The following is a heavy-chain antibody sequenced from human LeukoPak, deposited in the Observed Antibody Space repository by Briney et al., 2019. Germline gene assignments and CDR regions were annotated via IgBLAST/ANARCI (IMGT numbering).Heavy chain of an antibody. CDR2: ISYDGSNK. CDR3: AKDRDDTLTPLDY. J-gene: IGHJ4*02. V-gene: IGHV3-30*18. Sequence: GGSLRLSCAASGFTFSSYGMHWVRQAPGKGLEWVAVISYDGSNKYYADSVKGRFTISRDNSKNTLYLQMNSLRAEDTALYYCAKDRDDTLTPLDYWGQGTLVTVSS. CDR1: GFTFSSYG. D-gene: IGHD3-9*01.